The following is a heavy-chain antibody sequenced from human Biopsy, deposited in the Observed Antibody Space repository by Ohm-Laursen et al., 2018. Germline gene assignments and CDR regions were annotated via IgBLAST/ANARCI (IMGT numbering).Heavy chain of an antibody. Sequence: ASVKVSCKASGNTFATYHIHWVRQAPGQGLEWMGVISPSGATTSFSQKFQGRITMARDTSTGTVYMDLNSLGSEDTAAYYCARAGVGSDGTDSYYYGMDVWGPGTTVTVSS. CDR3: ARAGVGSDGTDSYYYGMDV. V-gene: IGHV1-46*01. CDR1: GNTFATYH. J-gene: IGHJ6*02. D-gene: IGHD5-24*01. CDR2: ISPSGATT.